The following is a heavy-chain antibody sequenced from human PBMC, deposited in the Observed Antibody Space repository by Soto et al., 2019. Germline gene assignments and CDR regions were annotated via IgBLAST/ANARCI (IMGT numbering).Heavy chain of an antibody. D-gene: IGHD4-4*01. CDR2: IYPGDSDT. CDR3: ARDLISRYSNYESDD. V-gene: IGHV5-51*01. Sequence: PGESLKISCKGSGYSFTSYWIGWVRQMPGKGLEWMGIIYPGDSDTRYSPSFQGQVTISADKSISTAYLQWSSLKASDTAMYYCARDLISRYSNYESDDWGQGTLVTVSS. J-gene: IGHJ4*02. CDR1: GYSFTSYW.